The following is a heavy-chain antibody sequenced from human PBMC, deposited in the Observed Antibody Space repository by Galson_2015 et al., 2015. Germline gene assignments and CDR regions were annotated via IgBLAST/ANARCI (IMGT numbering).Heavy chain of an antibody. Sequence: SLRLSCAASGFSFSTYAMHWVRQAPGKGLEWVSFISYDGSRKSYPDSVKGRFIISRDNSKNTLYVQMNSLRTEDTAVYYCARPRSNYDFSDGFDMWGQGTVVTVSS. CDR1: GFSFSTYA. J-gene: IGHJ3*02. CDR2: ISYDGSRK. CDR3: ARPRSNYDFSDGFDM. V-gene: IGHV3-30-3*01. D-gene: IGHD4-11*01.